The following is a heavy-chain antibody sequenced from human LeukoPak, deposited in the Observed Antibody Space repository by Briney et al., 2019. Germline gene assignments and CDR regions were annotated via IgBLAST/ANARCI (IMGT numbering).Heavy chain of an antibody. Sequence: SETLSLTCTVSGGSISSYYWSWIRQPPGKGLEWIGYIYYSGSTNYNPSLKSRVTISVDTSKNQFSLKLSSVAAADTAVYYCARDQSCSGGSCYPGYYFDYWGQGTLVTVSS. J-gene: IGHJ4*02. V-gene: IGHV4-59*01. CDR1: GGSISSYY. CDR3: ARDQSCSGGSCYPGYYFDY. D-gene: IGHD2-15*01. CDR2: IYYSGST.